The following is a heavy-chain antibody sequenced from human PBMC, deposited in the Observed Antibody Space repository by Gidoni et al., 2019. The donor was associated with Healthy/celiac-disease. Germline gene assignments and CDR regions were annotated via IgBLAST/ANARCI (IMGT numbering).Heavy chain of an antibody. D-gene: IGHD6-13*01. J-gene: IGHJ6*02. V-gene: IGHV1-3*01. CDR2: INAGKGNT. CDR1: GHTFTSYA. CDR3: AREFIAAAGTYYYYYGMDV. Sequence: HVQLVPSGAEVNKPGAPVKVSCKASGHTFTSYAMHWVRPAPGQRLEWMGWINAGKGNTKYSQKFKGRVTIARDTSASTAYMELGSLRSEDTAVYYCAREFIAAAGTYYYYYGMDVWGQGTTVTVSS.